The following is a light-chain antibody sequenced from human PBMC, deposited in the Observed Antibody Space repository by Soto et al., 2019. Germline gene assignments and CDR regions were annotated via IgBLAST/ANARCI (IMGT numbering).Light chain of an antibody. J-gene: IGKJ5*01. CDR1: QSVSSY. CDR2: DAS. Sequence: ESVLTQSPATLSLSPGERATLSCRASQSVSSYLAWYQQKPGQAPRLLIYDASNRATGIPARFSGSGSGTDFTLTISSLEPEDFAVYYCQQRSNWPPNFGQGTRLEIK. V-gene: IGKV3-11*01. CDR3: QQRSNWPPN.